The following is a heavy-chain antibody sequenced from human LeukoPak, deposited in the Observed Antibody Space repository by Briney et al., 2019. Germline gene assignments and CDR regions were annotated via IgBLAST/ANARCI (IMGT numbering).Heavy chain of an antibody. CDR3: ARPRLYYDFWSGYPNWFDP. D-gene: IGHD3-3*01. V-gene: IGHV1-69*13. Sequence: SVKVSCKASGGTFSSYAISWVRQAPGQGLEWMGGIIPIFGTANYAQKFQGRVTITADESTSTAYMELSSLRSEDTAVYYCARPRLYYDFWSGYPNWFDPWGQGTLVTVSS. J-gene: IGHJ5*02. CDR2: IIPIFGTA. CDR1: GGTFSSYA.